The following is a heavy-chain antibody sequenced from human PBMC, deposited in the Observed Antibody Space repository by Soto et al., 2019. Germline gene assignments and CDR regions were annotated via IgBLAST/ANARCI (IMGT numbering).Heavy chain of an antibody. CDR2: ISYDGSDK. CDR3: AKDRRDGYNLRTFHY. V-gene: IGHV3-30*18. Sequence: GGSLRISCATTGFTFSSYGMHWVRQAPDKGLERMAVISYDGSDKFYADSVKGRFNISRDNSKNILYLQMNSLRADDTAVFYCAKDRRDGYNLRTFHYWGQGTLVTVSS. J-gene: IGHJ4*02. D-gene: IGHD5-12*01. CDR1: GFTFSSYG.